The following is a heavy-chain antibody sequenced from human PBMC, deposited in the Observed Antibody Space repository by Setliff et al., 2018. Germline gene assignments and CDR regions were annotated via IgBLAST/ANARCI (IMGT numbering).Heavy chain of an antibody. V-gene: IGHV4-38-2*01. CDR3: ARYDSSGYSENYYFDY. CDR1: GYSISSGYY. Sequence: SETLSLTCAVSGYSISSGYYWGWIRQPPGKGLEWIGCVYYSGNTYYSPSLKSRVTMFVDTSKNQFSLMLYSVTAADTAIYYCARYDSSGYSENYYFDYWGQGTPVTVSS. CDR2: VYYSGNT. J-gene: IGHJ4*02. D-gene: IGHD3-22*01.